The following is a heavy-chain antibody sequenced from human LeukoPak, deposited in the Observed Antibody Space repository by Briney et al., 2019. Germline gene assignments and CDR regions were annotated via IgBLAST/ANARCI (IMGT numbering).Heavy chain of an antibody. J-gene: IGHJ4*02. CDR3: AKGVGLRFLEWLSIPEYYFDY. Sequence: GGSLRLSCVASGFTVSASWMAWVRQAPGKGWEWVANIKGDESEIYQMGSVRGRFTVSRDNARNSLYLQMHSLRDEDTAVYYCAKGVGLRFLEWLSIPEYYFDYWGQGTLVTVSS. D-gene: IGHD3-3*01. V-gene: IGHV3-7*03. CDR1: GFTVSASW. CDR2: IKGDESEI.